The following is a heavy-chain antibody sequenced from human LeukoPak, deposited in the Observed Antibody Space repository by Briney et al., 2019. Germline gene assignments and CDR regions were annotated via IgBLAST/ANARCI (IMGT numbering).Heavy chain of an antibody. CDR1: GGSFSGYY. J-gene: IGHJ6*02. CDR3: AREVIIRWNYYYGMDV. V-gene: IGHV4-34*01. CDR2: INHSGST. Sequence: SETLSLTCAVYGGSFSGYYWSWIRQPPGKGLEWIGEINHSGSTNYNPSLKSRVTISVDTSKNQFSLKLSSVNAADTSVYYSAREVIIRWNYYYGMDVWGQGTTVTVSS. D-gene: IGHD3-10*01.